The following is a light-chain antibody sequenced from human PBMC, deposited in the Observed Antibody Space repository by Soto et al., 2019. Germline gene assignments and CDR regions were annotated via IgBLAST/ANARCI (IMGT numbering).Light chain of an antibody. CDR1: SSDVGSYNL. V-gene: IGLV2-23*01. CDR3: CSYAGSSTYV. Sequence: QSVLTQPASVSGSPGQSITISCTGTSSDVGSYNLVSWYQQHPGKAPKLMIYEGSKRPSGVSNRFSGSKSGNTASLTISGLQAEDVADYYCCSYAGSSTYVFGTGTKV. CDR2: EGS. J-gene: IGLJ1*01.